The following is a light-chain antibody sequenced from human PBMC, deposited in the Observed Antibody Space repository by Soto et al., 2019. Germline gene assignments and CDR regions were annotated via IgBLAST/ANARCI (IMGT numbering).Light chain of an antibody. V-gene: IGKV3-20*01. Sequence: EIVLTQSPATLSLSPGERATLSCRASESVRSNSLAWYQQKPGQAPRLLIYGASSRATGIPDRFSGSGSGTDFTLTISRLEPEDFAVYYCQQYGSSPPTFGQGTKVDIK. CDR1: ESVRSNS. J-gene: IGKJ1*01. CDR2: GAS. CDR3: QQYGSSPPT.